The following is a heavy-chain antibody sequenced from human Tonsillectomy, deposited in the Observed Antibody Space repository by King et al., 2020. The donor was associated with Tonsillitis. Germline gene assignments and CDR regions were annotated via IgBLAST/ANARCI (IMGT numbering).Heavy chain of an antibody. V-gene: IGHV3-49*05. CDR1: GFTFGDYA. CDR2: IRSKAYGGTT. CDR3: TREDTEGSSDY. D-gene: IGHD6-6*01. Sequence: VQLVESGGGLVKPGRSLRLSCTASGFTFGDYAMSWFRQAPGKGLEWVGFIRSKAYGGTTEYAASVKGRFTISRDDSKSIAYLQMKSLKTEDTAVYYCTREDTEGSSDYWGQGTLVTVSS. J-gene: IGHJ4*02.